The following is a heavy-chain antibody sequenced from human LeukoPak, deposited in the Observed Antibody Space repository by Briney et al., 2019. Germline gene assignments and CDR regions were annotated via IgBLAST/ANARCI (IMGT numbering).Heavy chain of an antibody. V-gene: IGHV5-51*01. J-gene: IGHJ4*02. D-gene: IGHD3-9*01. CDR1: GYSFTSYW. CDR3: ARRGSDWRLDY. CDR2: IYPGDSDT. Sequence: GESLQISCKGSGYSFTSYWIGGVRQMPGKGLGWMGIIYPGDSDTRYSPSFQGQVTISADKSISAAYLQWSSLKASDTAMYYCARRGSDWRLDYWGQGTLVTVSS.